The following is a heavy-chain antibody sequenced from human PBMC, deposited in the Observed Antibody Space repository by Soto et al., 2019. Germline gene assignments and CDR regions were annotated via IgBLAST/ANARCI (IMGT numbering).Heavy chain of an antibody. Sequence: PGGSLRLSCAASGFTISSYAMSWVRQTPGKGLEWVSAISGSGFTYYADSVKGRFTTSRDNSKNTLYLQMDSLRAEDTAVYYCAKGGWALRIAVVPAAMYFDSWGQGTLVTVSS. CDR1: GFTISSYA. CDR2: ISGSGFT. D-gene: IGHD2-2*01. J-gene: IGHJ4*02. V-gene: IGHV3-23*01. CDR3: AKGGWALRIAVVPAAMYFDS.